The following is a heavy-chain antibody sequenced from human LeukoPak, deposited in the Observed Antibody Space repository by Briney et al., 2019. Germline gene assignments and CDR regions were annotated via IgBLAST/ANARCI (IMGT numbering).Heavy chain of an antibody. CDR2: ISYDGSNK. CDR3: AGDPLGYCTGGYCYSFFDY. V-gene: IGHV3-30*01. D-gene: IGHD2-8*02. CDR1: GFTFSSYA. Sequence: PGRSLRLSCAASGFTFSSYAVHWVRQAPGKGLEWVAVISYDGSNKYYADSVKGRFTISRDNSKNTLYLQMNSLRAEDTAVYYCAGDPLGYCTGGYCYSFFDYWGQGTLVTVSS. J-gene: IGHJ4*02.